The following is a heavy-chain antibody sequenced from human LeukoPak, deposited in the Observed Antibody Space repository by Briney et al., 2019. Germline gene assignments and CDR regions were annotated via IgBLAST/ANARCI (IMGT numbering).Heavy chain of an antibody. CDR3: ARASYSYDINGWVPFDY. D-gene: IGHD3-22*01. V-gene: IGHV4-39*07. CDR1: GGSISSTNYY. Sequence: SETLSLTCTVSGGSISSTNYYWGWIRQPPGKGLEWIGSMYDSGSTYYNPSLKSRVTISGDTSKNQFSLRLSSVTAADTAVYYCARASYSYDINGWVPFDYWGQGTLVTVSS. J-gene: IGHJ4*02. CDR2: MYDSGST.